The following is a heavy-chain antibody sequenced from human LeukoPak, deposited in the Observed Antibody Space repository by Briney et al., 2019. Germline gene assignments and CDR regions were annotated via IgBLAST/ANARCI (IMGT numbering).Heavy chain of an antibody. CDR3: ARDWDCSSTSCSGYAFGI. D-gene: IGHD2-2*01. Sequence: GASVKVSCKASGGTFSSYTISWVRQAPGHGLEWMGGIIPILGIANYAQKFQGRVTITADKSTSTAYMELSSLRSEDTAVYYCARDWDCSSTSCSGYAFGIWGQGTMVTVSS. CDR1: GGTFSSYT. J-gene: IGHJ3*02. V-gene: IGHV1-69*10. CDR2: IIPILGIA.